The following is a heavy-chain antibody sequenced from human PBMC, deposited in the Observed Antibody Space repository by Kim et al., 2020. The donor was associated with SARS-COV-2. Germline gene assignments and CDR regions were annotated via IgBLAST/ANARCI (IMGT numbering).Heavy chain of an antibody. J-gene: IGHJ5*02. CDR3: ARDRYTYGFAENYFHP. Sequence: ASVKVSCRASGYSFTDHAIHWVRQAPGQRLEWMGWINAAYGDTKYSQKFQNRVTFTRDTSANTAYMELSSLRSEDTAVFYCARDRYTYGFAENYFHPWGQGTLVTVSS. CDR2: INAAYGDT. CDR1: GYSFTDHA. V-gene: IGHV1-3*01. D-gene: IGHD5-18*01.